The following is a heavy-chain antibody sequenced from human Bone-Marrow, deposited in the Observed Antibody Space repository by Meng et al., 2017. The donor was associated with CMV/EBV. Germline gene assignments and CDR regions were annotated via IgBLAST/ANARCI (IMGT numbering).Heavy chain of an antibody. Sequence: SETLSLTCAVYGGSFSGYYWSWIRQPPGKGLEWIGEINHSGSTYYNPSLNGRVTISVDTSKNQFSLKLSSVTAADTAVYYCARVSKGSSGAFDIWGQGTMVTVSS. CDR1: GGSFSGYY. V-gene: IGHV4-34*01. J-gene: IGHJ3*02. CDR3: ARVSKGSSGAFDI. D-gene: IGHD6-25*01. CDR2: INHSGST.